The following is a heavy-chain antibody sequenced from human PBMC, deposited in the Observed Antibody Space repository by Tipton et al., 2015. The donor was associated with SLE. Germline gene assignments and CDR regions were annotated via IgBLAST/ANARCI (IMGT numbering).Heavy chain of an antibody. V-gene: IGHV4-61*01. CDR1: GGSVSSNPHY. J-gene: IGHJ3*02. CDR2: IHYTVST. Sequence: TLSLTCTVSGGSVSSNPHYWSWIRQPPGKGLEWIGDIHYTVSTNYNPSLNSRVTISVDTSKHQVSLKLSSVTAADTAVYYCARDRAFYYVSGPDAFDIWGQGTMVTVSS. CDR3: ARDRAFYYVSGPDAFDI. D-gene: IGHD3-10*01.